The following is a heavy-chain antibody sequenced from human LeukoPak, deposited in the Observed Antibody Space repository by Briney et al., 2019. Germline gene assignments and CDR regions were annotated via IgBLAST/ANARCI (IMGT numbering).Heavy chain of an antibody. CDR3: ARGSGSSGWYIDAFDI. V-gene: IGHV4-59*01. CDR2: INYSGST. Sequence: AGTLSLTCTVSGGSLSSYYWSWFRQHTGKGLEWIGYINYSGSTNYNPSLTIRVTISVDTSKNQFSLKLSSVTAADRAVYYCARGSGSSGWYIDAFDIWGQGTMVTVSS. J-gene: IGHJ3*02. CDR1: GGSLSSYY. D-gene: IGHD6-19*01.